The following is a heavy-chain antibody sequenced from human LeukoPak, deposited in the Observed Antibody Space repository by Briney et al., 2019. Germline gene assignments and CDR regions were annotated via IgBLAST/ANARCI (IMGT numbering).Heavy chain of an antibody. V-gene: IGHV3-7*03. D-gene: IGHD1-26*01. J-gene: IGHJ4*02. CDR3: ARNEKWGRDY. CDR2: IVQDGSKK. Sequence: PGVSLRLSCAASGFTFSSHWMSWVRQTPGKGLEWVANIVQDGSKKYYVDSVKGRFTISRDNGKNSLYLQMNSLRAADMAVYYCARNEKWGRDYWGQGTLVTVSS. CDR1: GFTFSSHW.